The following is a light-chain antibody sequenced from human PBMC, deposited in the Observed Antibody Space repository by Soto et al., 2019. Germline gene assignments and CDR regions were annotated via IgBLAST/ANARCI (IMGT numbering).Light chain of an antibody. J-gene: IGKJ1*01. CDR1: QSISSW. Sequence: DIQMTQSPSTLSASVGDRVTITCRASQSISSWLAWYQQKPGQAPKLLIYDASSLASGVPSRFSGSGSGTEFTLTISRLQHDDFATYYCQQYNSSPGTFGQGTKVEIK. CDR3: QQYNSSPGT. CDR2: DAS. V-gene: IGKV1-5*01.